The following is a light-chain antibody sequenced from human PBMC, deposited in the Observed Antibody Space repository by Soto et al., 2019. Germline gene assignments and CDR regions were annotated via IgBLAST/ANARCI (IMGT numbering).Light chain of an antibody. J-gene: IGKJ5*01. Sequence: EIVLTQSPGTLSLSPGERATLSCRASQSVSTFLAWFQQKPCQPPRLLIYNASNRTTGIPARFSGSGSGTDFTLTISSLEPEDFAVYYCQQRGDWPPITFGQGTRLEIK. CDR3: QQRGDWPPIT. CDR2: NAS. V-gene: IGKV3-11*01. CDR1: QSVSTF.